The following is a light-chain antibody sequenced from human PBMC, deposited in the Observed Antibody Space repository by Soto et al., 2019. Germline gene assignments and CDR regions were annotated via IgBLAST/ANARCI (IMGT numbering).Light chain of an antibody. Sequence: EIVLTQAPGTLSLSPGERATLSCRASQSVGSRYLAWYQQKPGQAPKFLIYGVSSRATGIPDRFSGSGSGTDFTLTISRLEPEDFAVYHCQQYGSSPLITFGQGTRLEIK. V-gene: IGKV3-20*01. J-gene: IGKJ5*01. CDR1: QSVGSRY. CDR3: QQYGSSPLIT. CDR2: GVS.